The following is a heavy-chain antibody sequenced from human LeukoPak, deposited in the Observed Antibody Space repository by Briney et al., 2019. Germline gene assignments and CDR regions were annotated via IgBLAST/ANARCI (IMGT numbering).Heavy chain of an antibody. CDR2: ISYDGSNK. D-gene: IGHD3-10*01. CDR1: GFTFSSYA. J-gene: IGHJ6*02. CDR3: ARVLTSHHYYGSGSYLYYYYGMDV. Sequence: GGSLRLSCAASGFTFSSYAMHWVRQAPGKGLEWVAVISYDGSNKYYADSVKGRFTISRDNAKNSLYLQMNSLRAEDTAVYYCARVLTSHHYYGSGSYLYYYYGMDVWGQGTTVTVSS. V-gene: IGHV3-30*04.